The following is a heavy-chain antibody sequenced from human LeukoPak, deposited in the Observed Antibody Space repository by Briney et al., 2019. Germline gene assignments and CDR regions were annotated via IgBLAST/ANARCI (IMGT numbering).Heavy chain of an antibody. V-gene: IGHV4-30-4*08. D-gene: IGHD3-22*01. CDR1: AGSISSRNYY. Sequence: SETLSLTCTVSAGSISSRNYYWGWIRQPPGKGLEWIGSIYYSGSTYYNPSLKSRVTISVDTSKNQFSLKLSSVTAADTAVYYCARVRYYDSSGYPWGQGTLVTVSS. CDR2: IYYSGST. J-gene: IGHJ5*02. CDR3: ARVRYYDSSGYP.